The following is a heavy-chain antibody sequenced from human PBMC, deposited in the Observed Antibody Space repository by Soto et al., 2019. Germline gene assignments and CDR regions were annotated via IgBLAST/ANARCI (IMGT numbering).Heavy chain of an antibody. CDR2: INHSGST. V-gene: IGHV4-34*01. D-gene: IGHD4-4*01. CDR1: GGSFSGYY. CDR3: ARGSLHLYYFDY. Sequence: QVQLQQWGAGLLKPSETLSLTCAVYGGSFSGYYWSWIRQPPGKGLEWIGEINHSGSTNYNPSLKSRVTISVDTSKNQFSLKLSSVTAAGTAVYYCARGSLHLYYFDYWGQGTLVTVSS. J-gene: IGHJ4*02.